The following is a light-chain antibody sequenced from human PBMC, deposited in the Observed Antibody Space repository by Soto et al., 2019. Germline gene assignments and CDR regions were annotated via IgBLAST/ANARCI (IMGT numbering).Light chain of an antibody. CDR2: RNN. V-gene: IGLV1-47*01. CDR3: AAWDDSLNVV. Sequence: QSMLTQPPSASGTPGQRVTISCSGSSSNIGSNYVYWYQQLPGTAPKLLIYRNNQRPSGVPDRFSGSKSGTSASLAISGLRSEDEADYYCAAWDDSLNVVFGGGTKLTVL. J-gene: IGLJ2*01. CDR1: SSNIGSNY.